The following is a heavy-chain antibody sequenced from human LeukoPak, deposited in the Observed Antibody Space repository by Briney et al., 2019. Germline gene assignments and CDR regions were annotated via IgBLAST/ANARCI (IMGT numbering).Heavy chain of an antibody. CDR1: GGSISSYH. CDR3: PRCPHYDFWSAQRNSRNWYFDL. J-gene: IGHJ2*01. D-gene: IGHD3-3*01. CDR2: IYYSGST. Sequence: SETLSLTCSVYGGSISSYHWRWIRQPPGKGLEWFGYIYYSGSTNYNPSLKSRVTISVDTSKNQFSEKLRSVTAADTAVYYCPRCPHYDFWSAQRNSRNWYFDLWGRGTLVTVSS. V-gene: IGHV4-59*01.